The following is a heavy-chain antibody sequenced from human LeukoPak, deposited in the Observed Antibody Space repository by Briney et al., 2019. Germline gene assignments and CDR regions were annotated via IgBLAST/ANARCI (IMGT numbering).Heavy chain of an antibody. Sequence: SETLSLTCAVYGGSFSGYYWSWIRQPPGKGLEWIGEINHSGSTNYNPSLKSRVTISVDTSKNQFSLKLSSATAADTAVYCCARCPGSWSGYDAFDIWGQGTMVTVSS. CDR1: GGSFSGYY. V-gene: IGHV4-34*01. CDR3: ARCPGSWSGYDAFDI. D-gene: IGHD6-13*01. J-gene: IGHJ3*02. CDR2: INHSGST.